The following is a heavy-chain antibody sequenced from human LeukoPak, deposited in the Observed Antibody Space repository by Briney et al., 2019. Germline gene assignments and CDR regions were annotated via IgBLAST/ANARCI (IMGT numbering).Heavy chain of an antibody. V-gene: IGHV3-15*07. CDR3: TTDLDYYDSSGYPY. CDR2: IKSKIDGGTT. Sequence: GGSLRLSCAASGFTFSSYSMNWVRQAPGKGLEWVGRIKSKIDGGTTDYAAPVKGRFTISRDDSKNTLYLQMNSLKTEDTAVYYCTTDLDYYDSSGYPYWGQGTLVTVSS. CDR1: GFTFSSYS. D-gene: IGHD3-22*01. J-gene: IGHJ4*02.